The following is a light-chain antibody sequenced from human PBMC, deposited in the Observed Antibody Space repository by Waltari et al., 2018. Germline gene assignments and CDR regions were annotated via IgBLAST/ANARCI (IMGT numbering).Light chain of an antibody. V-gene: IGLV3-1*01. CDR3: QAWDSNTAWV. CDR2: QDS. Sequence: SYELTQSPSVSVSPGQKASITCPGAKLGNKYLFWYQVKPGQPPVLVIYQDSKRPPGIPERFSGSNSGNTATLTVSGTQAMDEADYFCQAWDSNTAWVFGGGTKLTVL. CDR1: KLGNKY. J-gene: IGLJ3*02.